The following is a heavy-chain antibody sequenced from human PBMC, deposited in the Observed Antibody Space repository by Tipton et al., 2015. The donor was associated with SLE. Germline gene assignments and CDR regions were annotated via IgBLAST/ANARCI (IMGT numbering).Heavy chain of an antibody. CDR2: IYYSGST. J-gene: IGHJ6*02. Sequence: TLSLTCSVSGDSIRNYYWTWIRQPAGKGLEWIGRIYYSGSTNYNPSLKSRVSMSVDTSKNQFSLKLTSVTAADTAVYYCARTRDGDYVYYYYGMDVWGQGTTVTVSS. CDR3: ARTRDGDYVYYYYGMDV. CDR1: GDSIRNYY. D-gene: IGHD4-17*01. V-gene: IGHV4-4*07.